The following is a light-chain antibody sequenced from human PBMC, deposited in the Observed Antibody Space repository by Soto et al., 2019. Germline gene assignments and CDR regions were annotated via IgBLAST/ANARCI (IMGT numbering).Light chain of an antibody. J-gene: IGLJ2*01. CDR3: YSAADNNLV. CDR1: VVAKKY. CDR2: KDS. Sequence: SYELTQPSSVSVSPGQTARITCSGDVVAKKYGRWFQQKPGQAPVLVIYKDSERPSGIPERFSGSSSGTTVTLTISGAQVDAEADYYCYSAADNNLVFGGGTKLTVL. V-gene: IGLV3-27*01.